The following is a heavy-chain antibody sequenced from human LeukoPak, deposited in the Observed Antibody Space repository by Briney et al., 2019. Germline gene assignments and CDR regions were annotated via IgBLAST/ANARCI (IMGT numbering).Heavy chain of an antibody. J-gene: IGHJ4*02. CDR3: ARGPRGLAAVGGMVCYFDY. D-gene: IGHD6-13*01. CDR2: INPNSGGT. V-gene: IGHV1-2*02. CDR1: GYTFTGYY. Sequence: ASVKVSCKASGYTFTGYYIHWVRQAPGQGLEWMGWINPNSGGTNYAQKFQGRVTMTRDTSISTAYMELSRLRSDDTAVYYCARGPRGLAAVGGMVCYFDYWGQGILVTVSS.